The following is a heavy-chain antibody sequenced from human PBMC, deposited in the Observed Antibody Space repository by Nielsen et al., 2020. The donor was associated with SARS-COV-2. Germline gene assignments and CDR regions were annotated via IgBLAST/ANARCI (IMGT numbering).Heavy chain of an antibody. V-gene: IGHV3-7*03. CDR1: GFTFDDYA. CDR3: AKDFEAVAGFTDY. D-gene: IGHD6-19*01. J-gene: IGHJ4*02. CDR2: IKEDGSEK. Sequence: GESLKISCAASGFTFDDYAMHWVRQAPGKGLEWVAIIKEDGSEKYYVDSVKGRFTISRDIVKSSLYLQMNSLRAEDTALYYCAKDFEAVAGFTDYWGQGTLVTVSS.